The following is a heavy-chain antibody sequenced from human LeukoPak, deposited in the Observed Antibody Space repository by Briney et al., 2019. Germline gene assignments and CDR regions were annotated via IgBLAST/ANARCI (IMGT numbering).Heavy chain of an antibody. Sequence: GGSLRLSCAASGFTFSSYTMNWVRQAPGKGLEWVAVISFHGTDTFYADSVKGRFTISRDNSKNTLYLQMNSLRAEDTAIYYCAKSGSTIWNYWGQGTLVTVSS. CDR3: AKSGSTIWNY. D-gene: IGHD2-2*01. J-gene: IGHJ4*02. CDR2: ISFHGTDT. CDR1: GFTFSSYT. V-gene: IGHV3-30*04.